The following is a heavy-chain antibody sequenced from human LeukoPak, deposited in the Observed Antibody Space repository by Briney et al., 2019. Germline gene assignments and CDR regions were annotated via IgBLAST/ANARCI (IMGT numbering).Heavy chain of an antibody. V-gene: IGHV1-24*01. J-gene: IGHJ4*02. CDR1: GYTLTKSS. Sequence: ASVKVSCKVSGYTLTKSSMQWVRQAPGKGLQWMGGFDPEDGEVVYAQKFQGRITMTEDTSTDTAYMELRSLTSEDTAVYFCATPRPGTFFREFDYWGQGTLVTVSS. CDR3: ATPRPGTFFREFDY. CDR2: FDPEDGEV. D-gene: IGHD3-10*01.